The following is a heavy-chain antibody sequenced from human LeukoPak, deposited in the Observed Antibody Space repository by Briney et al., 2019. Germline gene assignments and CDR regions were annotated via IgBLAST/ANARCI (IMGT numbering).Heavy chain of an antibody. Sequence: GGSLRLSCAASGFTFSSYGMHWVRQAPGKGLEWVAVIWYDGSNKYYADSVKGRFTISRDHSKTTLYLQMNSLRAEDTAVYYCARELGFDYWGQGTLVTVSS. V-gene: IGHV3-33*01. D-gene: IGHD7-27*01. CDR3: ARELGFDY. J-gene: IGHJ4*02. CDR1: GFTFSSYG. CDR2: IWYDGSNK.